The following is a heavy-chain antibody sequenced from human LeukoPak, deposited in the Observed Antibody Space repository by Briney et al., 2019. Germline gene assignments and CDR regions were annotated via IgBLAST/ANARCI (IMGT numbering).Heavy chain of an antibody. D-gene: IGHD5-18*01. CDR3: AKDLGYSYGYPLDY. Sequence: GGSLRLSCAASGFTFSSYGMHWVRQAPGKGLEWVAFIRYDGSNKYYAGSVKGRFTISRDNSKNTLYLQMNSLRAEDTAVYYCAKDLGYSYGYPLDYWGQGTLVTVSS. CDR2: IRYDGSNK. V-gene: IGHV3-30*02. J-gene: IGHJ4*02. CDR1: GFTFSSYG.